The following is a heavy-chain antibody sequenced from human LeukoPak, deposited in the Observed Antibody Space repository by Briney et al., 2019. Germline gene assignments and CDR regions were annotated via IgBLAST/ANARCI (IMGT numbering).Heavy chain of an antibody. CDR1: GGSFSGYY. D-gene: IGHD3-22*01. CDR2: INHSGST. Sequence: TSETLSLTCAVYGGSFSGYYWSWIRQPPGKGLEWIGEINHSGSTNYNPSLKSRVTISVDTSKNQFSLKLSSVTAADTAVYYCVTYYYGSSAPKRNYWGQGILVTVSS. V-gene: IGHV4-34*01. CDR3: VTYYYGSSAPKRNY. J-gene: IGHJ4*02.